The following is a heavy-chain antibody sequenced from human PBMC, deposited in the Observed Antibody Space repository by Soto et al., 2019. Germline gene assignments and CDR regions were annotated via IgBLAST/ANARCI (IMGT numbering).Heavy chain of an antibody. V-gene: IGHV3-15*01. CDR3: TTDQDLVATMPIVY. D-gene: IGHD5-12*01. CDR1: GFTFSNAW. Sequence: EVQLVESGGGLVKPGGSLRLSCAASGFTFSNAWMSWVRQAPGKGLEWVGRIKSKTDGGTTDYAAPVKGRFTISRDDSKNTLYLQMNSLKTEDTAVYYCTTDQDLVATMPIVYWGQGTLVTVSS. CDR2: IKSKTDGGTT. J-gene: IGHJ4*02.